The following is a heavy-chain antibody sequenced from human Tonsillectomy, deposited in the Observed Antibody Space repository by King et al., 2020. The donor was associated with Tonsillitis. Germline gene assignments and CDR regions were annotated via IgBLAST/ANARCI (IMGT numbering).Heavy chain of an antibody. CDR1: GFSLSTNGVG. V-gene: IGHV2-5*01. CDR3: AHRHSWYDVGFHYYGIDV. J-gene: IGHJ6*02. CDR2: IYWNDDK. Sequence: ITLKESGPTLVKPTQTLTLTCTFSGFSLSTNGVGVGWFRQPPGKALEWLALIYWNDDKRYNPSLKNRLTITKDTSKNQGVLTMTNMDPVDTATYYCAHRHSWYDVGFHYYGIDVWGQGTTVTVSS. D-gene: IGHD6-13*01.